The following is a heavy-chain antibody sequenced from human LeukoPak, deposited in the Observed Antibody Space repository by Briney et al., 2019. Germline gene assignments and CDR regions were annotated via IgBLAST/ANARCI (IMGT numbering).Heavy chain of an antibody. D-gene: IGHD3-22*01. Sequence: GGSLRLSCAASGFTFNSYSMNWVRQAPGKGLEWVSYIDPSGNTMYYADSVKGRFTISRDNAKNSLYLQMNSLRAEDTAVYYCAKDGYDTNGRLWAWFDYWGQGTLVTVSS. CDR3: AKDGYDTNGRLWAWFDY. CDR1: GFTFNSYS. J-gene: IGHJ4*02. V-gene: IGHV3-48*04. CDR2: IDPSGNTM.